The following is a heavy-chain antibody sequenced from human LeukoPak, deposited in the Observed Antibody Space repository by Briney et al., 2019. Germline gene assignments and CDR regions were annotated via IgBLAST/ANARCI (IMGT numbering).Heavy chain of an antibody. CDR2: INPNSGGT. CDR3: AREGRVPDSSRLGNWFDP. D-gene: IGHD6-13*01. V-gene: IGHV1-2*02. Sequence: GASVKVSCKASGYTFTGYYMHWVRQAPGQGLEWMGWINPNSGGTNYAQKFQGRVTMTRDTSISTAYMELSRLRSDDTAVYYCAREGRVPDSSRLGNWFDPWGQGTLVTVSS. CDR1: GYTFTGYY. J-gene: IGHJ5*02.